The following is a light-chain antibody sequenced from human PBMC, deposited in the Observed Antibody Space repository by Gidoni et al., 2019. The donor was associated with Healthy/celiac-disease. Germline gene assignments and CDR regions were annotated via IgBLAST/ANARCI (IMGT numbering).Light chain of an antibody. CDR2: LGS. CDR3: MQALQTPFT. V-gene: IGKV2-28*01. Sequence: DIVMTQSPLSLPVTPGEPASIACSSSQSLLHSKGYNYLDWYLQQPGQSPQLLIYLGSNRASGVPDRFSGSGSGTDFTLKISRVEAEDVGVYYCMQALQTPFTFGPGTKVDIK. J-gene: IGKJ3*01. CDR1: QSLLHSKGYNY.